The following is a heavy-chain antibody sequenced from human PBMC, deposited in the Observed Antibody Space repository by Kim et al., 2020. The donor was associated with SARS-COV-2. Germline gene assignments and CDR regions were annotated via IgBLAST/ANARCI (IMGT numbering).Heavy chain of an antibody. Sequence: GESLKISCKGSGYSFTSYWIGWVRQMPGKGLEWMGIIYPGDSDTRYSPSFQGQVTISADKSISTAYLQWSSLKASDTAMYYCARTYSDLEWLLIGENYFDYWGQGTLVTVSS. CDR3: ARTYSDLEWLLIGENYFDY. CDR2: IYPGDSDT. J-gene: IGHJ4*02. D-gene: IGHD3-3*01. V-gene: IGHV5-51*01. CDR1: GYSFTSYW.